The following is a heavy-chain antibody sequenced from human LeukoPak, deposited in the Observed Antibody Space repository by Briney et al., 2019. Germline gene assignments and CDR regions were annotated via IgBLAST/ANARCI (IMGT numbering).Heavy chain of an antibody. CDR3: ARGQGDGYNLRNPYCYYGMDV. CDR1: GYTFTSYD. Sequence: ASVKVSCKASGYTFTSYDINWVRQATGQGLEWMGWMNPNSGNTGYAQKFQGRVTMTRNTSISTAYMELSSLRSEDTAVYYCARGQGDGYNLRNPYCYYGMDVWGQGTTVTVSS. J-gene: IGHJ6*02. D-gene: IGHD5-24*01. V-gene: IGHV1-8*01. CDR2: MNPNSGNT.